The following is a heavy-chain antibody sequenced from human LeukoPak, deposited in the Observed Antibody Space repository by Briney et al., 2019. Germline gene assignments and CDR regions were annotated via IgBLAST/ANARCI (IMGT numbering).Heavy chain of an antibody. D-gene: IGHD2-2*01. Sequence: SETLSLTRTLYGGSFTAVYWSWIREPPGTGLEWIGEVNHSGTTNYNPPPKSRVTLSVDTSKHQFSLKLSSVTAADTAVYYCARGAYCSSINCYGFDYWGQGTQVTASS. J-gene: IGHJ4*02. CDR1: GGSFTAVY. CDR3: ARGAYCSSINCYGFDY. V-gene: IGHV4-34*01. CDR2: VNHSGTT.